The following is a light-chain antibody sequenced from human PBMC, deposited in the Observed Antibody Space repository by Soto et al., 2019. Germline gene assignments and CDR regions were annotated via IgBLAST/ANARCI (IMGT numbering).Light chain of an antibody. J-gene: IGKJ4*01. Sequence: EIVLTQSPGTLSLSPGDRATLSCRASQSVSSNYLAWYQQKPGQAPRLLLYGASSRAIGIPDRFSGSGSGTDLPLTISRLEPEDFAVYYCQQYDTSPPLTFGGGTKVEIK. CDR2: GAS. CDR1: QSVSSNY. V-gene: IGKV3-20*01. CDR3: QQYDTSPPLT.